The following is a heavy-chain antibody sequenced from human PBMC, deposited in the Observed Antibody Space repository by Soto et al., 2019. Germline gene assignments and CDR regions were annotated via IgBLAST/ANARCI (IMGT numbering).Heavy chain of an antibody. Sequence: GASVKVSCKASGYTFTSYDINWVRQATGQGLEWMGWMNPNSGNTGYAQKFQGRVTMTRNTSISTAYMELSSLRSEDTAVYYCARVRLTFTDAFDIWGQGTMVTVSS. V-gene: IGHV1-8*01. J-gene: IGHJ3*02. CDR3: ARVRLTFTDAFDI. CDR2: MNPNSGNT. CDR1: GYTFTSYD. D-gene: IGHD2-21*02.